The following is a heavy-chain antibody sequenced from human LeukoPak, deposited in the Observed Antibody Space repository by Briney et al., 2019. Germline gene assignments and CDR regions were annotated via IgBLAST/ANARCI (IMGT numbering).Heavy chain of an antibody. V-gene: IGHV7-4-1*02. CDR2: INTNTGNP. Sequence: ASVKVSCKASVYTFTSYAMNWVRQAPGQGLEWMGWINTNTGNPTYARGFTGRCVFFLDTSVNTAYLQIRSLKAEDTAVYYCARVNGYIYSSGWVHFDYWGQGTLVTVSS. D-gene: IGHD6-19*01. J-gene: IGHJ4*02. CDR3: ARVNGYIYSSGWVHFDY. CDR1: VYTFTSYA.